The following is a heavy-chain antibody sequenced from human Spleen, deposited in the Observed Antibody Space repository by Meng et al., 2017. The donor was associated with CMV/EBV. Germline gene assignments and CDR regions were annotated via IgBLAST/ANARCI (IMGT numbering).Heavy chain of an antibody. CDR1: GYTFISYA. D-gene: IGHD2-2*01. CDR3: AGACSSTSCYSGHDAFDI. J-gene: IGHJ3*02. V-gene: IGHV1-18*01. Sequence: ASVKVSCKASGYTFISYAISWVRQAPGQGLEWMGWISAYNGNTHYAQKLQGRVTMTTDTSTTTAYMDLRSLRSDDTAVYYCAGACSSTSCYSGHDAFDIWGQGTMVTVSS. CDR2: ISAYNGNT.